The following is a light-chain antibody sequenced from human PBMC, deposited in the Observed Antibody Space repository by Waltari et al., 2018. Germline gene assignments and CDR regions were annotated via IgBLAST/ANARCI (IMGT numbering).Light chain of an antibody. CDR3: SYYPDTHTPVV. CDR2: DVS. V-gene: IGLV2-14*03. CDR1: SSDGAESRT. J-gene: IGLJ2*01. Sequence: QSALTQPASVSGSPGQSVTIPCTGVSSDGAESRTISWFLQHPGKAPKLILYDVSNRASDISNRFSGYKSGNTASLTISRLQADDEADYFCSYYPDTHTPVVFGGGTKLTV.